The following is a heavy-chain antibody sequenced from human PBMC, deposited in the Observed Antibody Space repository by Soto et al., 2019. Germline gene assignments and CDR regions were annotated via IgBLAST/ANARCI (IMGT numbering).Heavy chain of an antibody. CDR3: AKDRATIFGVVWKYGMDV. CDR2: ISESGGRT. J-gene: IGHJ6*02. Sequence: EGQLLESGGGLVQPGGSLKLSCAASGFTFRSYAMAWVRQAPGKGLEWVSGISESGGRTNYADSVRGRITISRDNSRNTLDLLMNSLRDEDTAVYYCAKDRATIFGVVWKYGMDVWGQGTTVSVSS. CDR1: GFTFRSYA. D-gene: IGHD3-3*01. V-gene: IGHV3-23*01.